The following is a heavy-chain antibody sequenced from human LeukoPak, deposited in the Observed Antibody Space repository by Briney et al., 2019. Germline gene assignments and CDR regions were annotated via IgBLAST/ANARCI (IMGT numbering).Heavy chain of an antibody. J-gene: IGHJ6*03. D-gene: IGHD5-12*01. CDR1: GGTFISYA. CDR2: IIPIFGTA. CDR3: ARAGRYSGYSFFPFYYYYYYMDV. Sequence: ASVKVSCKASGGTFISYAISWVRQAPGQGLEWMGGIIPIFGTANYAQKFQGRVTITADESTSTAYMELSSLRSEDTAVYYCARAGRYSGYSFFPFYYYYYYMDVWGKGTTVTVSS. V-gene: IGHV1-69*13.